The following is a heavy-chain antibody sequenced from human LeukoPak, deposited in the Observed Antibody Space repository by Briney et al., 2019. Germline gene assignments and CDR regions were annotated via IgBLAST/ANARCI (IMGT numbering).Heavy chain of an antibody. CDR1: GGSISSYY. V-gene: IGHV4-59*01. CDR3: ARNYYGYGAFDI. J-gene: IGHJ3*02. D-gene: IGHD3-10*01. CDR2: IYYSGRT. Sequence: SETLSLTCTVSGGSISSYYWSWIRQPPGKGLEWIGYIYYSGRTSYNPSLKSRVTISVGTSKNHFSLRLTSVTAADTAVYYCARNYYGYGAFDIWGQGTMVTVSS.